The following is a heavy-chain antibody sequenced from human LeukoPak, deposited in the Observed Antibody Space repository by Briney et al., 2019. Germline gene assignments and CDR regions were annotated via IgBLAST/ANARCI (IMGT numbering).Heavy chain of an antibody. CDR1: GGSFSGYY. D-gene: IGHD4-17*01. V-gene: IGHV4-59*01. Sequence: PSETLSLTCAVYGGSFSGYYWSWIRQPPGKGLEWIGYIYYSGSTNYNPSLKSRVTISVDTSKNQFSLKLSSVTAADTAVYYCARAETTVTTGFDYWGQGTLVTVSS. J-gene: IGHJ4*02. CDR3: ARAETTVTTGFDY. CDR2: IYYSGST.